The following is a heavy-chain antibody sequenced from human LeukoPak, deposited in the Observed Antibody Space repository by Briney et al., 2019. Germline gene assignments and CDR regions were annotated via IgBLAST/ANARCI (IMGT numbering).Heavy chain of an antibody. CDR2: IYPGDSDT. CDR3: ARLPHYYDSSGYYHYGMDV. CDR1: GYSFTSYW. D-gene: IGHD3-22*01. Sequence: GESLKISCKGSGYSFTSYWIGWVRQMPGKGLEWMGIIYPGDSDTRYSPSFQGQVTISADKSISTAYLQWSSLKASDTAMYYCARLPHYYDSSGYYHYGMDVWGQGTTVTVSS. V-gene: IGHV5-51*01. J-gene: IGHJ6*02.